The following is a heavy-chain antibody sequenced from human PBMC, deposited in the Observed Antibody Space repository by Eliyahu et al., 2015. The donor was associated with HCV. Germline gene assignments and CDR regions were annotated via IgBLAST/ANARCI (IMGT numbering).Heavy chain of an antibody. CDR2: ISGSGGST. D-gene: IGHD3-3*01. CDR1: GFTFSSYX. J-gene: IGHJ3*02. Sequence: EVQLLXSGGGLVQPGGSLRLSCAASGFTFSSYXXXWVRQAPGKGLGWGSXISGSGGSTXYADSVKGRFTISRDNXKNTLYLQMNSLRAEDTAVYYCAKDSPTQYYDFWSGLDAFDIWGQGTMVTVSS. CDR3: AKDSPTQYYDFWSGLDAFDI. V-gene: IGHV3-23*01.